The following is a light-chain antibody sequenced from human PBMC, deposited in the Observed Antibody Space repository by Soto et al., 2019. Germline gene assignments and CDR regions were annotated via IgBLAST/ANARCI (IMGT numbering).Light chain of an antibody. CDR2: GAS. CDR3: QQYSSSPIT. J-gene: IGKJ5*01. Sequence: EIVLTQSPATLSLSPGERATLSCRASQSVSSSYLACYQQKPGQAPRLLIYGASSRATGIPDRFSGGGSGTDFSLTISRLDPEDFAVYYCQQYSSSPITFGQGTRLEIK. V-gene: IGKV3-20*01. CDR1: QSVSSSY.